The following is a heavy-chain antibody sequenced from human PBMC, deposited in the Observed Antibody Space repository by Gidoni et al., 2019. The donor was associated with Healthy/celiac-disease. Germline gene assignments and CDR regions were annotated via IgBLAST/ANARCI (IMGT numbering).Heavy chain of an antibody. V-gene: IGHV1-8*01. D-gene: IGHD6-6*01. CDR2: MNPNSGNT. CDR3: ARAYSSSSLYFDL. CDR1: GYTFTSYD. J-gene: IGHJ2*01. Sequence: QVQLVQSGAEVKKPGASVKVSCKASGYTFTSYDLHWVRQATGQGLEWRGVMNPNSGNTGYAQKFQGRVTMTRNTSISTAYMELSSLRSEDTAVYYCARAYSSSSLYFDLWGRGTLVTVSS.